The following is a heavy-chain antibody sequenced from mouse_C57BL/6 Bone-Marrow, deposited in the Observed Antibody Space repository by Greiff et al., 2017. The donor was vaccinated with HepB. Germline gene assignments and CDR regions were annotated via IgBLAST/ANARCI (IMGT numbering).Heavy chain of an antibody. V-gene: IGHV1-64*01. CDR2: IHPNSGST. Sequence: QVQLQQPGAELVKPGASVKLSCKASGYTFTSYWMHWVKQRPGQGLEWIGMIHPNSGSTNYNEKFKSKATLTVDKSSSTAYMQLSSLTSEDSAVYYCARIGPWLAYWGQGTLVTVSA. CDR1: GYTFTSYW. J-gene: IGHJ3*01. CDR3: ARIGPWLAY.